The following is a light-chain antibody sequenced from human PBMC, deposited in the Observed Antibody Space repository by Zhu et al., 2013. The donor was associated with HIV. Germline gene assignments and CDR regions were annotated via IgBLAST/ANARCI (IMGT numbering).Light chain of an antibody. Sequence: EIVLTQSPGTLSLSPGERATVSCRASQSVSSSYVAWYQQRVGQAPRLLIYGGSKRATGIPDRFSVSGSGTDFTLTISRLEPEDFAVYFCQQYGGSPPITFGPGTKVDMK. CDR3: QQYGGSPPIT. V-gene: IGKV3-20*01. CDR2: GGS. J-gene: IGKJ3*01. CDR1: QSVSSSY.